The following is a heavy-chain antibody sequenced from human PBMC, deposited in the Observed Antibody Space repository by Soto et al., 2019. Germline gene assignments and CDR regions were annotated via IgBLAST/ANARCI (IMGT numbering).Heavy chain of an antibody. J-gene: IGHJ4*01. Sequence: QVRLEQWGAGLLKPSETLSLTCAVFGGSFSGHYWSWIRQPPGKGLEWIGEIDHSGGTNYNPSLKSRITISVDTSKNQFSLRLTSLTAADTAVYYCAGGYSAVGAYWGHRTMVTVSS. D-gene: IGHD2-15*01. V-gene: IGHV4-34*02. CDR2: IDHSGGT. CDR1: GGSFSGHY. CDR3: AGGYSAVGAY.